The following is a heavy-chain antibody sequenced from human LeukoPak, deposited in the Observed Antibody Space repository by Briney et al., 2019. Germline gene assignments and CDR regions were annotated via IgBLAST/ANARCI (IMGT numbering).Heavy chain of an antibody. CDR3: AKEVGYDSSGYDDY. J-gene: IGHJ4*02. CDR2: LSGSGAST. D-gene: IGHD3-22*01. V-gene: IGHV3-23*01. Sequence: GGSLRLSCAASGFTFSTYAMSWVRQAPGRGLEWVSVLSGSGASTHYADSMKGRFTISRDNSKNTLYLQMNSLRAEDAAVYYCAKEVGYDSSGYDDYWGQGTLVTVSS. CDR1: GFTFSTYA.